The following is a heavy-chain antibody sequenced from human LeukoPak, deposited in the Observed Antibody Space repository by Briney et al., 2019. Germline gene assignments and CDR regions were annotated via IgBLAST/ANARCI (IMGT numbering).Heavy chain of an antibody. V-gene: IGHV4-4*07. CDR1: VGSISSDY. J-gene: IGHJ6*03. CDR2: IYTSGGT. D-gene: IGHD6-13*01. Sequence: SETLSLTCTVSVGSISSDYWSWIRQPAGKGLEWIGRIYTSGGTKYNPSLKSRVTMSVDTSKNQLSLKVNSVTAADTAVYYCARDQYAGYSSSWGYYYYMDVWGKGTTVTVSS. CDR3: ARDQYAGYSSSWGYYYYMDV.